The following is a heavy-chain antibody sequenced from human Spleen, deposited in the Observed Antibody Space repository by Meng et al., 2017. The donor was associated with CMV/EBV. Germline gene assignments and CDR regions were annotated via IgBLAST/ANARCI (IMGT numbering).Heavy chain of an antibody. J-gene: IGHJ4*02. Sequence: SLTFAVSGGSFSSSKWWSWVCQPPGKGLEWIGEIYDSGITTYNPSLKSRVTISLDESKNDFSLKLRSVTAADTAVYYCARNGYYSLDYWSQGTLVTVSS. CDR3: ARNGYYSLDY. D-gene: IGHD3-22*01. V-gene: IGHV4-4*02. CDR1: GGSFSSSKW. CDR2: IYDSGIT.